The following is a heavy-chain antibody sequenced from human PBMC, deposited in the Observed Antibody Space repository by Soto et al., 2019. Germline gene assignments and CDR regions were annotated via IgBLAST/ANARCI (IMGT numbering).Heavy chain of an antibody. Sequence: SQTLCLPCSVAGGSISSRSYCCGWIRQPPGKGPEWIGTFYYSGSTYYNPSLKSRVTISVDTSKNQFSLKLSSVTAADTAVYYCAKQSRPPGMLTGYYLRLDIWGQGTMLTVSS. V-gene: IGHV4-39*01. D-gene: IGHD3-9*01. CDR3: AKQSRPPGMLTGYYLRLDI. J-gene: IGHJ3*02. CDR1: GGSISSRSYC. CDR2: FYYSGST.